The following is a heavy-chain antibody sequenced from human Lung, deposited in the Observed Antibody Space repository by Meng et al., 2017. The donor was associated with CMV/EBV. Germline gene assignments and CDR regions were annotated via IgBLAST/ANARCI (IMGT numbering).Heavy chain of an antibody. CDR2: IYCGDSKT. CDR3: ARHYDSSWFGC. V-gene: IGHV5-51*01. D-gene: IGHD6-13*01. J-gene: IGHJ4*02. CDR1: GYSFATYW. Sequence: GESLKISCKSSGYSFATYWIGWVRQMPGKDLEWMGMIYCGDSKTIYSPFFQGQVTISADKSISTAYLQWSSLQASDTAMYYCARHYDSSWFGCWGQGTLVTVSS.